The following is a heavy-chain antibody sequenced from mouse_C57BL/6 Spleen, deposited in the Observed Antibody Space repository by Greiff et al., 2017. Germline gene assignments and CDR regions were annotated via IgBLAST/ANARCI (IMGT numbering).Heavy chain of an antibody. D-gene: IGHD1-1*01. V-gene: IGHV1-82*01. CDR2: IYPGDGDT. CDR1: GYAFSSSW. CDR3: ARLSTTVVATDY. J-gene: IGHJ2*01. Sequence: VQLQQSGPELVKPGASVKISCKASGYAFSSSWMNWVKQRPGKGLEWIGRIYPGDGDTNYNGKFKGKATLTADKSSSTAYMQLSSLTSEDSAVYFCARLSTTVVATDYWGQGTTLTVSS.